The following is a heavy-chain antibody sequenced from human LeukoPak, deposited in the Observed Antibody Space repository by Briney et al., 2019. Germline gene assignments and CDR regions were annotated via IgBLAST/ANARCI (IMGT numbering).Heavy chain of an antibody. D-gene: IGHD3-10*01. V-gene: IGHV3-72*01. Sequence: GGSLRLSCAASGFTFSDHYMDWVRQAPGMGLEWVGRCRNKANSYTTEYAASVEGRFTISRDDSKNSLYLQMNSLKAEDTAVYYCAGEAGSYGPVVYWGQGTLVTVSS. CDR3: AGEAGSYGPVVY. CDR1: GFTFSDHY. J-gene: IGHJ4*02. CDR2: CRNKANSYTT.